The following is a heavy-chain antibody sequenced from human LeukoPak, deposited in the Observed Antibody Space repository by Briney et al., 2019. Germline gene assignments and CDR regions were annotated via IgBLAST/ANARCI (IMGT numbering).Heavy chain of an antibody. V-gene: IGHV4-59*03. CDR2: IYYSGDT. D-gene: IGHD2-2*01. J-gene: IGHJ4*02. CDR1: RDSISGYS. Sequence: ASETLSLTCTVSRDSISGYSWSWIRQSPGGGLEWIGYIYYSGDTAYNPSLRSRVTLSVDTSKNQFSLQLRSVTTADTAVYYCATSRTLDYWGQGTLVTVSS. CDR3: ATSRTLDY.